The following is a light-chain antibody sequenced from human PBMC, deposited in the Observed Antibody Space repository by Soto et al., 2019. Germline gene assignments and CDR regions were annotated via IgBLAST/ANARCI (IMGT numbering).Light chain of an antibody. CDR1: QSVSSN. V-gene: IGKV3-15*01. CDR3: HQYNNWPPWT. Sequence: IVLTQSPGTLSSSPGERATLSCRASQSVSSNLAWYQQKPGQAPRLLIYGASTRATGVPARFSGSGSGTEFTLTISSLQSEDFAVYYCHQYNNWPPWTFGQGTKVEIK. J-gene: IGKJ1*01. CDR2: GAS.